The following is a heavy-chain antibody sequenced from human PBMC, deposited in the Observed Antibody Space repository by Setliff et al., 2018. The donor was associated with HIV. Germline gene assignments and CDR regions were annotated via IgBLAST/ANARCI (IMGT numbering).Heavy chain of an antibody. J-gene: IGHJ4*02. CDR2: THRLGTI. V-gene: IGHV4-59*11. CDR1: DASISDHH. D-gene: IGHD3-10*01. Sequence: SETLSLTCTFSDASISDHHCSWIRQPPGRGLEWIGSTHRLGTINYNPSLKSRFTISVDISKRQFSLRLSSMTAADTAQYFCAVYYKGVGGRGIWGPGTLVTVSS. CDR3: AVYYKGVGGRGI.